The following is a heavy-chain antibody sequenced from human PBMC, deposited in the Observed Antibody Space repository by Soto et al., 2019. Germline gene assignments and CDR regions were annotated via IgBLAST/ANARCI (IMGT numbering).Heavy chain of an antibody. CDR3: ARRSIAARQNYYYYGMDV. CDR2: IFPIFGTA. J-gene: IGHJ6*02. V-gene: IGHV1-69*13. Sequence: SVKVSCKASGGTFSSYAISWVRQAPGQGLEWMGGIFPIFGTANYAQKLQGRVTITADESTSTAYMELSSLRSEDTAVYYCARRSIAARQNYYYYGMDVWGQGTTVTVSS. CDR1: GGTFSSYA. D-gene: IGHD6-6*01.